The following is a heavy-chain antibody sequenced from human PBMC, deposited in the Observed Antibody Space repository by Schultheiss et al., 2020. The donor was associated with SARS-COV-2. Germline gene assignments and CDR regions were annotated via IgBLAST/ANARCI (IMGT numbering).Heavy chain of an antibody. CDR1: GFTFSIYA. CDR2: ISYDGTNI. D-gene: IGHD2-21*02. Sequence: GGSLRLSCATSGFTFSIYAMHCVRQAPGKGLQWVAVISYDGTNIFYADSVKGRFTISRDNSKNTLSLQMNSLRPEDTAMYYCVRGPKRGDYYFDYWGQGTLVTVSS. CDR3: VRGPKRGDYYFDY. V-gene: IGHV3-30-3*01. J-gene: IGHJ4*02.